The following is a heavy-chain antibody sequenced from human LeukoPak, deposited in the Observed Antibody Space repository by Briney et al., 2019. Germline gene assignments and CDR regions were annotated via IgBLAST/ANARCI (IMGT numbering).Heavy chain of an antibody. CDR3: ARSHYEDSSGFYYRRYYFDY. J-gene: IGHJ4*02. D-gene: IGHD3-22*01. CDR2: INHSGST. CDR1: DGSFRSYY. Sequence: SETLSLTCAVYDGSFRSYYWSWVRQPPGKGLEWVGEINHSGSTNSNPSLKSRVTLSVDSSKNQFPLKLSSVTAADTAVYYCARSHYEDSSGFYYRRYYFDYWGQGTLVTVSS. V-gene: IGHV4-34*01.